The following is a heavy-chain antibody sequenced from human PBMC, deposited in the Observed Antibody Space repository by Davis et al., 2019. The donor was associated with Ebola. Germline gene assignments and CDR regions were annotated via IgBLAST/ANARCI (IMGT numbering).Heavy chain of an antibody. D-gene: IGHD2-15*01. CDR3: SGGGSGRGY. J-gene: IGHJ4*02. CDR2: IRSKANSYAT. Sequence: PGGSLRLSCAASGFTFSGSAMHWVRQASGKGLEWVGRIRSKANSYATAYAASVKGRFTISRDDSKNTAYLQMNSLKTEDTAVYYCSGGGSGRGYWGQGTLVTVSS. V-gene: IGHV3-73*01. CDR1: GFTFSGSA.